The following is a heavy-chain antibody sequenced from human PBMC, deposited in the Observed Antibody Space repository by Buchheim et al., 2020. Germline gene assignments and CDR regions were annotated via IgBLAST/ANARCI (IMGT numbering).Heavy chain of an antibody. CDR2: ISYDGSNK. Sequence: QVQLVESGGGVVQPGRSLRLSCAASGFTFSSYAMHWVRQAPGKGLEWVAVISYDGSNKYYADSVKGQFTISRDNSKNTLYLQMNSLRAEDTAVYYCARDHSSAYLDYWGQGTL. CDR1: GFTFSSYA. V-gene: IGHV3-30-3*01. J-gene: IGHJ4*02. CDR3: ARDHSSAYLDY. D-gene: IGHD6-19*01.